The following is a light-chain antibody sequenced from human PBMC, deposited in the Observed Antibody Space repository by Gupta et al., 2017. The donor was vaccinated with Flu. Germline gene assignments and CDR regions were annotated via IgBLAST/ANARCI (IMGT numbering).Light chain of an antibody. Sequence: QSALTQPPSASGSSGQSVTIACTGTSSDVGGSKYVSWYQQYPGKAPRLIIYEVSNRPSGVPERFSGSKSGNTASLTVSGLQTEDEADYYCYSFGDDDTYLFGTGTKVTVL. CDR2: EVS. V-gene: IGLV2-8*01. CDR1: SSDVGGSKY. J-gene: IGLJ1*01. CDR3: YSFGDDDTYL.